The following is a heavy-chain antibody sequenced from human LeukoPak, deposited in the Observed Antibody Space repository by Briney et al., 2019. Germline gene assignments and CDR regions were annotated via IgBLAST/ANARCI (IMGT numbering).Heavy chain of an antibody. CDR1: GYTLSNYD. Sequence: ASVKVSCKASGYTLSNYDISWVRQAPGQGLEWMGSISDYSGNTHYSQNFQGRVIMTTDTSTSTAYMELRSLRSDDTAVYYCARDGSGLAYFGLDVWGQGTTVTVSS. D-gene: IGHD3-10*01. V-gene: IGHV1-18*01. CDR3: ARDGSGLAYFGLDV. CDR2: ISDYSGNT. J-gene: IGHJ6*02.